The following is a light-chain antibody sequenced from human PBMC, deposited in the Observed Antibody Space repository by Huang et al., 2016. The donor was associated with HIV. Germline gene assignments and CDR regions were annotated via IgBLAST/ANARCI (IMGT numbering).Light chain of an antibody. CDR2: DTS. CDR1: QSVGNY. J-gene: IGKJ4*01. Sequence: IVLTQSPATLSWYPGERVTLSCRASQSVGNYIAWSQQHPGQSPKLLNYDTSNRATGTPVRFSGSGSGTDFTLTISSLESEDFAVYYCQQRSSGVTFGGGTKVQVK. CDR3: QQRSSGVT. V-gene: IGKV3-11*01.